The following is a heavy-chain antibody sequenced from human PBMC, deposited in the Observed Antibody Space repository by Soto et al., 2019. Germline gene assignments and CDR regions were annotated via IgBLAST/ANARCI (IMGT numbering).Heavy chain of an antibody. Sequence: PSETLSLTCTVSGGSISSYYWSWIRQPPGKGLEWIGYIYYSGSTNYNPPLKSRVTISVDTSKNQFSLKLSSVTAADTAVYYCARDQITMVRGVARGMDVWGQGTTVTVSS. CDR1: GGSISSYY. J-gene: IGHJ6*02. D-gene: IGHD3-10*01. V-gene: IGHV4-59*01. CDR2: IYYSGST. CDR3: ARDQITMVRGVARGMDV.